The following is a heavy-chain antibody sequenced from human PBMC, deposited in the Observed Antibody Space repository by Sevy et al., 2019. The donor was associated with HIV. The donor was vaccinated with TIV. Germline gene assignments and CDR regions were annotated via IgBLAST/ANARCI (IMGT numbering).Heavy chain of an antibody. CDR1: GFTFSSYA. J-gene: IGHJ4*02. V-gene: IGHV3-30*09. CDR3: AREKWGLPNQNYFDY. D-gene: IGHD1-26*01. CDR2: ISYDGSNK. Sequence: GGSLRLSCAASGFTFSSYAMHWVRQAPGKGLEWVAVISYDGSNKYYANSVKGRFAISRDNPKNTLYRQMNSLRAEDTAVYYCAREKWGLPNQNYFDYWGQGTLVTVSS.